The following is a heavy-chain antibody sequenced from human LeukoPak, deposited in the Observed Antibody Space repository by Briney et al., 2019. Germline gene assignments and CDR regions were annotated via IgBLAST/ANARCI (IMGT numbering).Heavy chain of an antibody. V-gene: IGHV3-33*01. J-gene: IGHJ4*02. Sequence: GGSLRLSCAWSGFTFSSYGMPWVRQAPGKGLEWVAVIWYDGSNKYYADSVKGRFTISRDNSKNTLYLQMNSLRAEDTAVYYCARHRSSWLIDYWGQGTLVTVSS. CDR3: ARHRSSWLIDY. D-gene: IGHD6-6*01. CDR1: GFTFSSYG. CDR2: IWYDGSNK.